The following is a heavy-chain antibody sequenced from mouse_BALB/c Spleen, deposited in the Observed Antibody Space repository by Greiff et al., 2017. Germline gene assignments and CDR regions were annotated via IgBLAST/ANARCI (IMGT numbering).Heavy chain of an antibody. D-gene: IGHD1-2*01. V-gene: IGHV6-6*02. J-gene: IGHJ4*01. CDR3: SPLRLQAMDY. CDR2: IRLKSNNYAT. CDR1: GFTFSNYW. Sequence: EVKVEESGGGLVQPGGSMKLSCVASGFTFSNYWMNWVRQSPEKGLEWVAEIRLKSNNYATHYAESVKGRFTISRDDSKSSVYLQMNNLRAEDTGIYYCSPLRLQAMDYWGQGTSVTVSS.